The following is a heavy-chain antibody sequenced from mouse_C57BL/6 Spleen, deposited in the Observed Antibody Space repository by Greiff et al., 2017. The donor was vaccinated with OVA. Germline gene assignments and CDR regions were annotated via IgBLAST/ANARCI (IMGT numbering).Heavy chain of an antibody. V-gene: IGHV1-53*01. CDR1: GYTFTSYW. CDR2: INPSNGGT. D-gene: IGHD2-1*01. J-gene: IGHJ4*01. Sequence: VQLQQPGTELVKPGASVKLSCKASGYTFTSYWMHWVKQRPGQGLEWIGNINPSNGGTNYNEKFKSKATLTVDKSSSTAYMQLSSLTSEDSAVYYCAGYYCNYGRDYYAMDYWGQGTSVTVSS. CDR3: AGYYCNYGRDYYAMDY.